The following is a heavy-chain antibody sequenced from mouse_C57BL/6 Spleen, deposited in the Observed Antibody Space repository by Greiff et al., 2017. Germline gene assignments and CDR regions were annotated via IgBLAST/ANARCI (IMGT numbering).Heavy chain of an antibody. Sequence: QVQLQQPGAELVKPGASVKLSCKASGYTFTSYWMHWVKQRPGQGLEWIGMIHPNSGSTNYNEKFKRKATLTVDKSSSPAYMQRSSLTSADSAVYYCARRTTDLYFDVWGTGTTVTFSS. D-gene: IGHD1-1*01. CDR2: IHPNSGST. CDR3: ARRTTDLYFDV. CDR1: GYTFTSYW. J-gene: IGHJ1*03. V-gene: IGHV1-64*01.